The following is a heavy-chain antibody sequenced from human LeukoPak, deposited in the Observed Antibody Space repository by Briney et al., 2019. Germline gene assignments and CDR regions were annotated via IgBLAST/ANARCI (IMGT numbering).Heavy chain of an antibody. D-gene: IGHD3-22*01. V-gene: IGHV4-59*01. Sequence: PSETLSLTCTVSGGSISSYYWSWLRQTPGQGLEYIGCIYDSGSTNYNPSLKSRVTISVDTSKIQFSLQLSSVTAADTAVYYCARYDSRGDYYFDYWGRGTLVTVSS. CDR3: ARYDSRGDYYFDY. CDR2: IYDSGST. J-gene: IGHJ4*02. CDR1: GGSISSYY.